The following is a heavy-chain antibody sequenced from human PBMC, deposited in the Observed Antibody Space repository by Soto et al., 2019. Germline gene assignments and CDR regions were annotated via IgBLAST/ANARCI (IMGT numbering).Heavy chain of an antibody. D-gene: IGHD3-22*01. J-gene: IGHJ6*02. V-gene: IGHV1-46*01. CDR2: INPAGGYS. Sequence: EASVKVSCKASQYNFTNYCVHWVRQAPGQGLEWMGVINPAGGYSKYAQRFRGRVTMTRDTSTNTVYMDLRSLRPEDTAVYFCARALFDTDSVPVGAESRYYVMDVWGRGTTVTVSS. CDR3: ARALFDTDSVPVGAESRYYVMDV. CDR1: QYNFTNYC.